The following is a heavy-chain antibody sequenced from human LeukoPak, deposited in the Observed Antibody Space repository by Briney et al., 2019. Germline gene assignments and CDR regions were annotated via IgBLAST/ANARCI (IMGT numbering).Heavy chain of an antibody. V-gene: IGHV3-49*04. J-gene: IGHJ4*02. CDR1: GFTFGDYA. CDR2: IRSNLYGGTP. CDR3: TRDQTPYY. Sequence: GGSLVLSCPASGFTFGDYAMTWVRQAPGKGREWVGFIRSNLYGGTPEYAASVKGRFTISRDDSNSIAYLEMDSLKTDDTAVYYCTRDQTPYYWGQGTLVTVSS.